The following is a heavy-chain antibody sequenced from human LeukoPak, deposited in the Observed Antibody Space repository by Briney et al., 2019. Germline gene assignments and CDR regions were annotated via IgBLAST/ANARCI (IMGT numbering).Heavy chain of an antibody. V-gene: IGHV4-59*01. J-gene: IGHJ5*02. CDR1: GGSISSYY. Sequence: SETLSLTCTVSGGSISSYYWSWIRQPPGKGLEWIGYIYYSGSTNYNPSLKSRVTISVDTSKNQFSLKLSSVTAADTAVYYCARYYDYVWGSYRAWFDPWGQGTLVTVSS. CDR3: ARYYDYVWGSYRAWFDP. D-gene: IGHD3-16*02. CDR2: IYYSGST.